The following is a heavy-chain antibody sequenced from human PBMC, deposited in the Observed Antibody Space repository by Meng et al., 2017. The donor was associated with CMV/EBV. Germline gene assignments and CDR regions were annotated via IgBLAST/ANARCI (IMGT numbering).Heavy chain of an antibody. Sequence: GSLRLSCTVSGGSVSSGSYYWSWIRQPPGKGLEWIGYIYYSGSTNYNPSLKSRVTISVDTSKNQSSLKLSSVTAADTAVYYCARVRGILGSGYYYYYYGMDVWGQGTTVTVSS. CDR1: GGSVSSGSYY. CDR3: ARVRGILGSGYYYYYYGMDV. CDR2: IYYSGST. J-gene: IGHJ6*02. V-gene: IGHV4-61*01. D-gene: IGHD3-16*01.